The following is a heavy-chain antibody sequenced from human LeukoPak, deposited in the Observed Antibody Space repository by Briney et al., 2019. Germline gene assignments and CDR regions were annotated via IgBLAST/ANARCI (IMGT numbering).Heavy chain of an antibody. CDR2: IKEDGSER. CDR3: AKDLYLRDFWSGYFDY. V-gene: IGHV3-7*03. J-gene: IGHJ4*02. Sequence: GGSLRLSCEASPFIFSGHWLNWVRQTPGKGLEWVASIKEDGSERQYVDSVKGRFSISRDNTKGSLFLQLNSLRAEDTAVYYCAKDLYLRDFWSGYFDYWGQGIPVTVSS. D-gene: IGHD3-3*01. CDR1: PFIFSGHW.